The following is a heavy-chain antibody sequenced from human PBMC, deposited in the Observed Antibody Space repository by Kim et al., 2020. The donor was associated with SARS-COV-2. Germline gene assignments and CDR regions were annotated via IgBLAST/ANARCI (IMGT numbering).Heavy chain of an antibody. D-gene: IGHD6-13*01. CDR2: IIPIFGTA. Sequence: SVKVSCKASGGTFSSYAISWVRQASGQGLEWMGGIIPIFGTANYAQKFQGRVTITADESTSTAYMELSSLRSEDTAVYYCARGSSSWYSGDYYYGMDVWGQGTTVTVSS. V-gene: IGHV1-69*13. CDR3: ARGSSSWYSGDYYYGMDV. CDR1: GGTFSSYA. J-gene: IGHJ6*02.